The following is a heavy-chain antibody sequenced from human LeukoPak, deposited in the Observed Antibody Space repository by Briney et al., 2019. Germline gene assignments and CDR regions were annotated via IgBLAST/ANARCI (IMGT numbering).Heavy chain of an antibody. V-gene: IGHV4-34*01. CDR2: INHSGST. CDR1: GGSFSGYY. D-gene: IGHD1-26*01. Sequence: KTSETLSLTCAVYGGSFSGYYWSWIRQPPGKGLEWIGEINHSGSTNYNPSLKSRVTISVDTSKNQFSLKLSSVTAADTAVYYCARPLAGTFDIWGQGTRVTVSS. CDR3: ARPLAGTFDI. J-gene: IGHJ3*02.